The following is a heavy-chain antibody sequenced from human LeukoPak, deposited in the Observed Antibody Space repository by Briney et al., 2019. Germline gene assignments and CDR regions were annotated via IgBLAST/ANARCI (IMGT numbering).Heavy chain of an antibody. Sequence: GGSLRLSCAASGFTFSSYEMNWVRRAPGKGLEWVSYISSSGSTIYYADSVKGRFTISRDNAKNSLYLQMNSLRAEDTAVYYCAKSHSSGWYGSFDYWGQGTLVTVSS. CDR1: GFTFSSYE. D-gene: IGHD6-19*01. J-gene: IGHJ4*02. V-gene: IGHV3-48*03. CDR2: ISSSGSTI. CDR3: AKSHSSGWYGSFDY.